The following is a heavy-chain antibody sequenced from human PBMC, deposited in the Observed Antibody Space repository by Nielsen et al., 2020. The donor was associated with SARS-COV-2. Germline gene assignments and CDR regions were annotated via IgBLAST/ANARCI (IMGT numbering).Heavy chain of an antibody. Sequence: SVKVSCKASGGTFSSYAISWVRQAPGQGLEWMGGIIPIFGTANYAQKFQGRVTITADESTSTAYMELSSLRSEDTAVYYCARLASPNPNYYYYYMDVWGKGTTVTVSS. V-gene: IGHV1-69*13. CDR2: IIPIFGTA. CDR3: ARLASPNPNYYYYYMDV. CDR1: GGTFSSYA. J-gene: IGHJ6*03.